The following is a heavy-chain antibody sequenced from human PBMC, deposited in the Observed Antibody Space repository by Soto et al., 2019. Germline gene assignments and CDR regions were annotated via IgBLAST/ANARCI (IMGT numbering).Heavy chain of an antibody. V-gene: IGHV1-24*01. Sequence: ASVKVSCKVSGYTLTELSMHWVRQAPGKGLEWMGGFDPEDGETIYAQKFQGRVTMTEDTSTDTAYMELSSLRSEDTAVYYCATGVAAGTLWYYGMDVWGQGTTVTVSS. J-gene: IGHJ6*02. CDR3: ATGVAAGTLWYYGMDV. CDR2: FDPEDGET. D-gene: IGHD6-13*01. CDR1: GYTLTELS.